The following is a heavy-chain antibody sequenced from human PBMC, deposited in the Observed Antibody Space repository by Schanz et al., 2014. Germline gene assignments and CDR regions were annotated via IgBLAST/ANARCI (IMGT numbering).Heavy chain of an antibody. CDR3: ASPSGYSDYGAYLDV. V-gene: IGHV3-30-3*01. J-gene: IGHJ4*02. CDR2: ISNDGSIK. D-gene: IGHD5-12*01. CDR1: GFTFSSYA. Sequence: QVQLLQFGGGVVQPGRSLRLSCAASGFTFSSYAMHWVRQAPGKGLEWVELISNDGSIKYYADSVEGRFTISRDNSRNTRYLQMNSRRTEDTAVYDCASPSGYSDYGAYLDVWGQGTLVTVSS.